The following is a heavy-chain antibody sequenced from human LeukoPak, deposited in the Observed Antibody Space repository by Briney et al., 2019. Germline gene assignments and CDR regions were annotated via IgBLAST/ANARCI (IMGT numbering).Heavy chain of an antibody. J-gene: IGHJ4*02. CDR1: GFTFSTYW. Sequence: GGSLRLSCEASGFTFSTYWMAWVRQAPGKGLEWVANIKKDGSEKSYAESVKGRFTISRDNSKNTLYLQMNSLRAEDTAMYYCARDRSCNSTSCYDFDYWGQGTLVTVSS. D-gene: IGHD2-2*01. CDR2: IKKDGSEK. V-gene: IGHV3-7*01. CDR3: ARDRSCNSTSCYDFDY.